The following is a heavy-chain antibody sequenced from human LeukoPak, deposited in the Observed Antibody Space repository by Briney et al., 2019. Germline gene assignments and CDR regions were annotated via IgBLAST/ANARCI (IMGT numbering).Heavy chain of an antibody. CDR2: IYTSGST. J-gene: IGHJ4*02. V-gene: IGHV4-4*07. CDR3: ARGRPTFFDYYYDSSGYGIDY. Sequence: TSETLSLTCTVSGGSISSYYWSWIRQPAGKGLEWIGRIYTSGSTNYNPSLKSRVTMSVDTSKNQFSLKLSSVTAADTAVYYCARGRPTFFDYYYDSSGYGIDYWGQGTLVTVSS. D-gene: IGHD3-22*01. CDR1: GGSISSYY.